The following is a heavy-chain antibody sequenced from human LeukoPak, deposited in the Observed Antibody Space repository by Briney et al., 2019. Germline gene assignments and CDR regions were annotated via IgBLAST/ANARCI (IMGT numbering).Heavy chain of an antibody. CDR3: AKDFRIGYSAHFDY. D-gene: IGHD2-21*01. J-gene: IGHJ4*02. V-gene: IGHV3-23*01. CDR1: GFTFRSHA. CDR2: IYENGGTT. Sequence: GVSLRHSCVGSGFTFRSHAMSWVRQAPEKGLEFVSGIYENGGTTYYADSVKGRFSISRDNSKNTLYLQMDSLRGEDTAVYYCAKDFRIGYSAHFDYWGQGALVTVFS.